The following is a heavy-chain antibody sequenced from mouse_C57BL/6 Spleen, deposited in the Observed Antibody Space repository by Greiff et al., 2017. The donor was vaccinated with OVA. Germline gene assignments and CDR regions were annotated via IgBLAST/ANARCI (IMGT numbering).Heavy chain of an antibody. CDR3: AREDYYGSSIGY. V-gene: IGHV1-52*01. CDR2: IDPSDSEN. J-gene: IGHJ3*01. Sequence: QVQLQQPGAELVRPGSSVKLSCKASGYTFTSYWMHWVKQRPIQGLEWIGNIDPSDSENHYNQKFKDKATLTVDKSSSTAYMQLSSLTSEDSAVYYCAREDYYGSSIGYWGQGTLVTVSA. CDR1: GYTFTSYW. D-gene: IGHD1-1*01.